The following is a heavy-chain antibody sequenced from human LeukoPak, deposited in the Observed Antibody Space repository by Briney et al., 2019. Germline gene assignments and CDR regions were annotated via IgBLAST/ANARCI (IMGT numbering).Heavy chain of an antibody. CDR2: ISTDGSNT. CDR3: ASRNYGSSPFDY. CDR1: GFTFNRNW. Sequence: GGSLRLSCAASGFTFNRNWMHWVRQAPGKGLVWVSRISTDGSNTNYADSVKGRFTISRDNAKNTLYLQMDSLTAEGTAVYYCASRNYGSSPFDYWGQGTLVTVSS. D-gene: IGHD4-17*01. J-gene: IGHJ4*02. V-gene: IGHV3-74*01.